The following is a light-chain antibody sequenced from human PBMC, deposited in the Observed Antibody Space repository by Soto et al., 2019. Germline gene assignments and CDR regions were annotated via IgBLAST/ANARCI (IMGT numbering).Light chain of an antibody. Sequence: EIVLTQSPGTLSLSPGERATLSCRASQSVSSNYLAWYQQKPGQAPRLLIYGASSRATGIPDRFSGSGSGTDFTLTIRRLEPEDFAVHYCQQYGSSYPWTFGQGTKV. CDR2: GAS. V-gene: IGKV3-20*01. J-gene: IGKJ1*01. CDR3: QQYGSSYPWT. CDR1: QSVSSNY.